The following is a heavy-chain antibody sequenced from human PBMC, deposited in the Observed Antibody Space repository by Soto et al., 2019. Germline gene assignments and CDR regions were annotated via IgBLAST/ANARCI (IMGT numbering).Heavy chain of an antibody. CDR3: ARDLKPGYSSSWYSVYGMDV. Sequence: GGSLRLSCAASGFTFSSYSMNWVRQAPGKGLEWVSSISSSSSYIYYADSVKGRFTISRDNAKNSLYLQMNSLRAEDTAVYYCARDLKPGYSSSWYSVYGMDVWGKGTKVTV. CDR2: ISSSSSYI. J-gene: IGHJ6*04. V-gene: IGHV3-21*01. D-gene: IGHD6-13*01. CDR1: GFTFSSYS.